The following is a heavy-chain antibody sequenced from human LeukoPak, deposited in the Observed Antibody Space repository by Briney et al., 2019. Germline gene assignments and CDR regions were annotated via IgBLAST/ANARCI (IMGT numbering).Heavy chain of an antibody. CDR1: GGSFSGYY. Sequence: SETLSLTCAVYGGSFSGYYWSWIRQPPGKGLEWIGEINHSGSTNYNPSLKSRVTISVDTSKNQFSLKLSSVTAADTAVYYCARGRAKDIVVVVAARKGLYNWFDPWGQGTLVTVA. CDR3: ARGRAKDIVVVVAARKGLYNWFDP. J-gene: IGHJ5*02. CDR2: INHSGST. V-gene: IGHV4-34*01. D-gene: IGHD2-15*01.